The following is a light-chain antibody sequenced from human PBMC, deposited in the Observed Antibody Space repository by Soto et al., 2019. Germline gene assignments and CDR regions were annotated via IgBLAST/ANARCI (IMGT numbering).Light chain of an antibody. V-gene: IGKV3-20*01. J-gene: IGKJ4*01. CDR3: QQYGSSPLT. CDR1: QSVSSNY. Sequence: EIGLTQSPGTLSLSQGERATLSCRASQSVSSNYLAWYQQKPGQAPRLLMYDASSRATGIPDRFSGSGSGTDFTLTISRLEPEDFAVYYCQQYGSSPLTFGGGTKVDVK. CDR2: DAS.